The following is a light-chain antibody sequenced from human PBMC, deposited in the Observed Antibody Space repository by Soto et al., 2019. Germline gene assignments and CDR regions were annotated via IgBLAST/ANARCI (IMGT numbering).Light chain of an antibody. CDR2: GAS. CDR1: QSVSSN. Sequence: EIVMTQSPATLSVSPGERATLSCRASQSVSSNLDWYQQKPGQPPRLLIYGASTRATGIPASFSGSGSGTEYTLTISSMQSEDFAVYYCQQYNNWPPWTFGQGTKVEIK. J-gene: IGKJ1*01. V-gene: IGKV3D-15*01. CDR3: QQYNNWPPWT.